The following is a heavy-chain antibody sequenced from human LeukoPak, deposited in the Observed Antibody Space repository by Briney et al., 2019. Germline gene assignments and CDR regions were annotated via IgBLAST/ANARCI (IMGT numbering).Heavy chain of an antibody. J-gene: IGHJ5*02. CDR1: GGSISSYY. D-gene: IGHD5-18*01. CDR3: ARAPLQLINWFDP. Sequence: SETLSFTCTVSGGSISSYYWSWIRQPPGKGLEWIGYIYYSGSTNYNPSLKSRVTISVDTSKNQFSLKLSSVTAADTAVYYCARAPLQLINWFDPWGQGTLVTVSS. V-gene: IGHV4-59*01. CDR2: IYYSGST.